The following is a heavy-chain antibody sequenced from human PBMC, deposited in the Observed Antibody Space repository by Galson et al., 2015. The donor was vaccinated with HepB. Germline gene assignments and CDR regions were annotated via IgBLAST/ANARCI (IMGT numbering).Heavy chain of an antibody. CDR1: GFTLSTYV. J-gene: IGHJ4*02. CDR2: IWNDARNK. CDR3: ARTPQGGQDGPLEY. Sequence: SLRLSCAASGFTLSTYVMHWVRQAPGNGLEWVAFIWNDARNKYYADSVKGRVTISIDNSKNTLYLQMNSLGAEDTAVYYCARTPQGGQDGPLEYWGQGTLVTVSS. V-gene: IGHV3-33*01. D-gene: IGHD2-15*01.